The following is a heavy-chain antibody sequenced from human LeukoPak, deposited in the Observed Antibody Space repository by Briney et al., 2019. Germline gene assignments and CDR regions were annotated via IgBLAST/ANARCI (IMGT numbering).Heavy chain of an antibody. V-gene: IGHV3-15*01. Sequence: GGSLRLSCAASGFRFSDAWMSWVRQAPGKGLEWVGRIKRKIDGERTDYVESVKGGFTISRDDSKNTLFLQMNSLKIEDTAVYYCTTGYSSGYVEDYWGQGTRVSVSS. CDR1: GFRFSDAW. J-gene: IGHJ4*02. D-gene: IGHD3-22*01. CDR2: IKRKIDGERT. CDR3: TTGYSSGYVEDY.